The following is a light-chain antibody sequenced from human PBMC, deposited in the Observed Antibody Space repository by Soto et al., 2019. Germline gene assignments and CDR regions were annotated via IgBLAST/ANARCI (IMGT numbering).Light chain of an antibody. CDR3: SAYTVSRTYV. CDR2: NVY. CDR1: SSDVGAYNF. J-gene: IGLJ1*01. V-gene: IGLV2-14*03. Sequence: QSVLPQPVSVSGSPGQSITISCTGTSSDVGAYNFVSWHQQHPGKAPKLMIYNVYDRPSGISYRFSGSKSGNTASLTISGLQGEDEADYYCSAYTVSRTYVFGTGTKVTVL.